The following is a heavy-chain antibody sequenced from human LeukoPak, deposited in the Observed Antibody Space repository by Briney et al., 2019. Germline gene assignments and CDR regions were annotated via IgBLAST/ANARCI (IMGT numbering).Heavy chain of an antibody. V-gene: IGHV4-34*01. CDR3: ARGLDIVVVPAAAAFDY. CDR2: INHSGST. Sequence: SETLSLTCAVYGGSFSGYYWSWIRQPPGKGLEWIGEINHSGSTNYNPSLKSRVTISVDTSKNQFSLKLSCVTAADTAVYYCARGLDIVVVPAAAAFDYWGQGTLVTVSS. CDR1: GGSFSGYY. J-gene: IGHJ4*02. D-gene: IGHD2-2*01.